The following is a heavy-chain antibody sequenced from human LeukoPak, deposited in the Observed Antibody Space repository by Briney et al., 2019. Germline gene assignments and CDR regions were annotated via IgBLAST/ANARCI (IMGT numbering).Heavy chain of an antibody. CDR3: ARTRYSGSYFPFSDAFDI. D-gene: IGHD1-26*01. J-gene: IGHJ3*02. CDR2: MNPNSGNT. Sequence: ASVKVSCKASGYTFTSYDINWVRQATGQGLEWMVWMNPNSGNTGYAQKFQGRVTMTRDMSTSTVYMELSSLRSEDTAVYYCARTRYSGSYFPFSDAFDIWGQGTMVTVSS. V-gene: IGHV1-8*01. CDR1: GYTFTSYD.